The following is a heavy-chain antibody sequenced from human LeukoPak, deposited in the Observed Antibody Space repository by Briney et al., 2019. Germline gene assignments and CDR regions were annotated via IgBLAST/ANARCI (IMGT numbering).Heavy chain of an antibody. CDR3: ASSYYDILTGYYLDYFNY. V-gene: IGHV4-59*08. J-gene: IGHJ4*02. Sequence: PSETLSLTCTVSGGSISPYYWSWIRQPPGKGLEWIGNIDYRGSTNYNPSLKSRVTISVDPSKNQFSLKLSSVTAADTAVYHCASSYYDILTGYYLDYFNYWGQGTLVTVSS. CDR1: GGSISPYY. CDR2: IDYRGST. D-gene: IGHD3-9*01.